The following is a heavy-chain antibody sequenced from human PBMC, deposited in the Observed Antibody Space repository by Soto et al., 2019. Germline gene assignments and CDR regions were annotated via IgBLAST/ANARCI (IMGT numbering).Heavy chain of an antibody. CDR1: GFTFSSYA. CDR3: AKRPPFELVAQTNWYFDL. CDR2: ISGSGGST. D-gene: IGHD3-3*01. Sequence: GGPLRLSCAASGFTFSSYAMSWVRQAPGKGLEWVSAISGSGGSTYYADSVKGRFTISRDNSKNTLYLQMNSLRAEDTAVYYCAKRPPFELVAQTNWYFDLWGRGTLVTVSS. J-gene: IGHJ2*01. V-gene: IGHV3-23*01.